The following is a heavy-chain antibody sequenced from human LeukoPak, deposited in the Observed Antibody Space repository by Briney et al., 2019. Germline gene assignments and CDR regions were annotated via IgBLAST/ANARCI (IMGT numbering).Heavy chain of an antibody. Sequence: GGSLRLSCVASGFTFSSYAMSWVRQAPGKGLEWVSGISGSGGSTYYADSVKGRFTISRDNSKNTLFLQMNSLRAEDTAVYYCAKETYSSGWFPYFDYWGQGTLVTVSS. D-gene: IGHD6-19*01. V-gene: IGHV3-23*01. J-gene: IGHJ4*02. CDR1: GFTFSSYA. CDR2: ISGSGGST. CDR3: AKETYSSGWFPYFDY.